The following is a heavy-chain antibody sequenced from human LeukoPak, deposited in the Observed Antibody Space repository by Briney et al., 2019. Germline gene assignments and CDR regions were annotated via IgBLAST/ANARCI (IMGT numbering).Heavy chain of an antibody. CDR3: ARAVSFVGTRYFDWPIPSDWFDP. D-gene: IGHD3-9*01. J-gene: IGHJ5*02. CDR1: GGSISTYF. V-gene: IGHV4-59*08. Sequence: SETLSLTCTVSGGSISTYFWSWIRQPPGKGLEWIGYIYYSGGTSYNPSLKSRVTMSVDTSKNQFSLRLSSVTAADTAVYYCARAVSFVGTRYFDWPIPSDWFDPWGQGTLVTVSS. CDR2: IYYSGGT.